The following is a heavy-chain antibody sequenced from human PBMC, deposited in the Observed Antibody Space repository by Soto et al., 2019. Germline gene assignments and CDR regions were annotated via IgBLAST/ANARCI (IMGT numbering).Heavy chain of an antibody. CDR1: GGSISSYY. CDR3: AGLYSNYALDY. D-gene: IGHD4-4*01. J-gene: IGHJ4*02. V-gene: IGHV4-59*08. CDR2: IYYSGST. Sequence: SETLSLTCTVSGGSISSYYWIWIRQPPGKGLEWIGYIYYSGSTNYNPSLKSRVTISVDTSKNQFSLKLSSVTAADTAVYYCAGLYSNYALDYWGQGTLVTVSS.